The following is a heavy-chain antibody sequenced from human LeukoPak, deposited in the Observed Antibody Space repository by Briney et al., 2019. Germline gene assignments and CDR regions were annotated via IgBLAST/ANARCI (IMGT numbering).Heavy chain of an antibody. CDR3: AREEGAGDGYNLIDY. V-gene: IGHV3-23*01. D-gene: IGHD5-24*01. J-gene: IGHJ4*02. Sequence: GGSLRLSCAASGFTFSSYAMSWVRQAPGKGLEWVSAISGGGGSTYYADSVKGWFTISRDNAKNSLYLQMNSLRAEDTAVYYCAREEGAGDGYNLIDYWGQGTLVTVSS. CDR2: ISGGGGST. CDR1: GFTFSSYA.